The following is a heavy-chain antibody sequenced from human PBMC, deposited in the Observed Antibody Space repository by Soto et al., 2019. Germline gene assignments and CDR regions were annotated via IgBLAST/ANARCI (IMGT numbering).Heavy chain of an antibody. Sequence: PGESLKISCKGSGDSVTIYLIGWVRQMPGKGLEWMGIIYPGDSDTRYSPSFQGQVTISADKSISTAYLQWSSLKASDTAMYYCARVGPVTTLYYYGMDVWGQGTTVTVSS. V-gene: IGHV5-51*01. J-gene: IGHJ6*02. CDR1: GDSVTIYL. D-gene: IGHD4-4*01. CDR3: ARVGPVTTLYYYGMDV. CDR2: IYPGDSDT.